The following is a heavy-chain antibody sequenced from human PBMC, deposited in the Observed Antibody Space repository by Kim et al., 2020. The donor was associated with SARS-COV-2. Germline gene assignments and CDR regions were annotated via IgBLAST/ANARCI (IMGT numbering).Heavy chain of an antibody. CDR2: INPNSGGT. CDR3: ARDYIVVVPAARRHYYYYGMDV. V-gene: IGHV1-2*04. Sequence: ASVKVSCKASGYTFTGYYMHWVRQAPGQGLEWMGWINPNSGGTNYAQKFQGWVTMTRDTSISTAYMELSRLRSDDTAVYYCARDYIVVVPAARRHYYYYGMDVWGQGTTVTVSS. CDR1: GYTFTGYY. D-gene: IGHD2-2*01. J-gene: IGHJ6*02.